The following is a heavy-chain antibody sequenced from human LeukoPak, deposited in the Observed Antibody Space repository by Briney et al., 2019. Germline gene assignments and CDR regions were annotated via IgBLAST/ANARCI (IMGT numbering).Heavy chain of an antibody. V-gene: IGHV1-2*02. CDR2: INPNSGGT. D-gene: IGHD2-21*01. CDR3: ARDWRLFVVTLGDAFDI. Sequence: ASVKVSCKASGYTFTGYYMHWVRQAPGQGLEWMGWINPNSGGTNYAQKFQGRVTMTRDTSISTAYMELSRLRSDDTAVYYCARDWRLFVVTLGDAFDIWGQGTMVTVSS. J-gene: IGHJ3*02. CDR1: GYTFTGYY.